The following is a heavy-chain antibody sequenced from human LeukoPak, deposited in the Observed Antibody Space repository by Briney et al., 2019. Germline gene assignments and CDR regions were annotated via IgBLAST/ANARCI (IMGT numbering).Heavy chain of an antibody. CDR3: AREPLRYFDWVYGMDV. Sequence: PSETLSLTCAVYGGSFSGYYWSWVRQPPGKGLEWIGEINHSGSTNYNPSLKSRVTIPVDTSKNQFSLKLSSVTAADTAVYYCAREPLRYFDWVYGMDVWGQGTTVTVSS. V-gene: IGHV4-34*01. J-gene: IGHJ6*02. D-gene: IGHD3-9*01. CDR2: INHSGST. CDR1: GGSFSGYY.